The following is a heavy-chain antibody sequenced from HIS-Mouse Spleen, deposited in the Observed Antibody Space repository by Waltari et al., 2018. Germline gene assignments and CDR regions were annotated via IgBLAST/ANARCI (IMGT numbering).Heavy chain of an antibody. J-gene: IGHJ2*01. CDR1: GGSISSSSYS. Sequence: QLQLQESGPGLVKPSETLSLTCTVSGGSISSSSYSWGWIRQPPGKGLEWIWGIYYSGRTYYNPSLKRRVTISVDTSKNQFSRTLSSVTAADTAVYYCAREIPYSSSWYDWYFDLWGRGTLVTVSS. V-gene: IGHV4-39*07. D-gene: IGHD6-13*01. CDR3: AREIPYSSSWYDWYFDL. CDR2: IYYSGRT.